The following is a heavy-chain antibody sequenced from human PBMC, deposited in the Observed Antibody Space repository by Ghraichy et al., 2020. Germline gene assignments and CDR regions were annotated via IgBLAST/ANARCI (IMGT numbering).Heavy chain of an antibody. Sequence: LSLTCAASGFTFSSYPMHWVRQAPGKGLEWVAVISYDGSKKYYADSVKGRFTISRDNSNNTLYLQMNSLRAEDTAVYYCARVGYDSSGYYWGTYYFDYWGQGTLVTVSS. J-gene: IGHJ4*02. CDR2: ISYDGSKK. CDR3: ARVGYDSSGYYWGTYYFDY. CDR1: GFTFSSYP. D-gene: IGHD3-22*01. V-gene: IGHV3-30*04.